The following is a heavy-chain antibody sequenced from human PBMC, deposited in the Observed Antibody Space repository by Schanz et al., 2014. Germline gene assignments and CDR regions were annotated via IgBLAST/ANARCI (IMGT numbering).Heavy chain of an antibody. Sequence: QEQLVQSGAEVRKPGSSVKVSCKLSGGTFSSYTISWMRQAPGQGLEWMGKIIPVLNIATYAQRFQGRVSITADTSTNTAYMELSSLTSEDTAVHYCARGRGFYDYWGQGTLVTVSS. D-gene: IGHD3-10*01. CDR1: GGTFSSYT. V-gene: IGHV1-69*02. J-gene: IGHJ4*02. CDR2: IIPVLNIA. CDR3: ARGRGFYDY.